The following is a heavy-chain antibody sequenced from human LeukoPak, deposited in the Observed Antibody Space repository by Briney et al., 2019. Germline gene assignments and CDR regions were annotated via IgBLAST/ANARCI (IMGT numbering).Heavy chain of an antibody. J-gene: IGHJ4*02. CDR3: ARANLSSGDRYYFDY. Sequence: GGSLRLSCAASGFTFNTYGIHWVRQAPGKGLEWVADISHDGRNTYYADSVKGRFTISRDNSKNTLYLQMNSLRTEDTAVYYCARANLSSGDRYYFDYWGQGTLVTVSS. V-gene: IGHV3-30*03. D-gene: IGHD4-17*01. CDR1: GFTFNTYG. CDR2: ISHDGRNT.